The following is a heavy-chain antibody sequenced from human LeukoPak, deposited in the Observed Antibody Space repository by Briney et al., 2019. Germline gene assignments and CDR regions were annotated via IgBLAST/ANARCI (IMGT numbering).Heavy chain of an antibody. J-gene: IGHJ4*02. Sequence: SETLSLTCSVSGGSISSYFWSWVRQPPGKGLEWIGYIFYSGTANYNPSLRSRVTISVDTSKNQFSLKLTSVTAADTAVYYCARQDPQGVIWGQGTLVTVSS. V-gene: IGHV4-59*01. CDR3: ARQDPQGVI. CDR2: IFYSGTA. CDR1: GGSISSYF.